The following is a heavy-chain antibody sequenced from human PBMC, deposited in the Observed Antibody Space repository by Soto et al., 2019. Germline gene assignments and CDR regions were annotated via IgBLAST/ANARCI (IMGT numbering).Heavy chain of an antibody. D-gene: IGHD2-21*01. J-gene: IGHJ6*02. CDR3: AGIGEDVYYGMDV. V-gene: IGHV4-59*12. CDR2: IYYKGNT. Sequence: SETLSRTCTVSGVSINGFYWNWMRQSPGKGLEWIGSIYYKGNTDYNPSLSSQVTISIDTSMQQFSLRLNSVTAADTAVYYCAGIGEDVYYGMDVWGQGTTVTVSS. CDR1: GVSINGFY.